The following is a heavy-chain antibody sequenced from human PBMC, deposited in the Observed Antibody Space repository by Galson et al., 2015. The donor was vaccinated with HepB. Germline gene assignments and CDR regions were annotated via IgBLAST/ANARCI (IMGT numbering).Heavy chain of an antibody. Sequence: SLRLSCAASGFTFSYYAMSWVRQAPGKGLEWISAITPSGDNTNSADSMKGRFTISRDNSRNTLFLQMNSLRADDTAIYFCAKVFPDKPYVWYRQALYYFDYWGQGTRVTVSS. CDR2: ITPSGDNT. CDR3: AKVFPDKPYVWYRQALYYFDY. V-gene: IGHV3-23*01. D-gene: IGHD3-10*02. CDR1: GFTFSYYA. J-gene: IGHJ4*02.